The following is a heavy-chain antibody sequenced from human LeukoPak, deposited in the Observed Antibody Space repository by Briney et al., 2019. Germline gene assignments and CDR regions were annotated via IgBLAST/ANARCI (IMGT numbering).Heavy chain of an antibody. J-gene: IGHJ3*02. CDR3: ATGGNSETFPSDAFDI. CDR1: GYTLTELS. D-gene: IGHD4-23*01. V-gene: IGHV1-24*01. Sequence: ASVKVSCKVSGYTLTELSMHWVRQAPGKGLEWMGGFDPEDGETIYAQKFQGRVTMTEDTSTDTAYMELSSLRSEDTAVYYCATGGNSETFPSDAFDIWGQGTMVTVSS. CDR2: FDPEDGET.